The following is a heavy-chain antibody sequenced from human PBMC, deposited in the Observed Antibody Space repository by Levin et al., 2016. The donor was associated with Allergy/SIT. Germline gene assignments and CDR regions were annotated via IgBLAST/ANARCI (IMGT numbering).Heavy chain of an antibody. CDR2: ITGSGGSA. V-gene: IGHV3-23*01. Sequence: GESLKISCAASGFTYSSYAMNWVRQAPGKGLEWVSGITGSGGSAYSADSVKGRFTISRDNSKNTVYLQMNSLRDDDTAIYYCAKEGVSTVTGAGDWYFDYWGQGTLVTVSS. CDR1: GFTYSSYA. J-gene: IGHJ4*02. D-gene: IGHD6-19*01. CDR3: AKEGVSTVTGAGDWYFDY.